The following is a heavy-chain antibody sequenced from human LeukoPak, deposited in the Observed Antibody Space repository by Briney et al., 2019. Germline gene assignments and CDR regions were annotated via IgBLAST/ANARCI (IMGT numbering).Heavy chain of an antibody. CDR3: AGGLKIYGSGYYFTY. V-gene: IGHV4-61*01. CDR1: GGSISSSSYY. D-gene: IGHD3-10*01. Sequence: SSETLSLTCTVSGGSISSSSYYWSWIRQPPGKGLEWIGYIYYSETNYNPSLKSRVTISADTSKDQFSLKLTSVTAADTAVYYCAGGLKIYGSGYYFTYWGQGTLVTVSS. J-gene: IGHJ4*02. CDR2: IYYSET.